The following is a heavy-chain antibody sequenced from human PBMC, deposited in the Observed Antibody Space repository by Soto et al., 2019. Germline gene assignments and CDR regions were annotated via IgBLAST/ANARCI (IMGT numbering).Heavy chain of an antibody. CDR1: GGTFSSYA. V-gene: IGHV1-69*13. CDR3: AKAPAAPGYCSGGSCFEYYFDY. Sequence: SVKVSCKASGGTFSSYAISWVRQAPGQGLEWMGGIIPIFGTANYAQKFQGRVTITADESTGTAYMELSSLRSEDTAVYYCAKAPAAPGYCSGGSCFEYYFDYWGQGTLVSV. CDR2: IIPIFGTA. D-gene: IGHD2-15*01. J-gene: IGHJ4*02.